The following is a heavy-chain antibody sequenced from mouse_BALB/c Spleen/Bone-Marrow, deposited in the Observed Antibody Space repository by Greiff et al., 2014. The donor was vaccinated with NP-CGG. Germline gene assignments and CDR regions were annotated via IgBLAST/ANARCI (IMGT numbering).Heavy chain of an antibody. J-gene: IGHJ4*01. CDR2: IYPSDSYS. Sequence: QVQLKQSGAELVRPGASVKVSCKASGYTFTNYWINWVRQRLGQGLEWIGNIYPSDSYSNYNQKFKDKATLTVDKSSSTAYMQLCSPTSEDSAVYYCTRRDRYDYYGVDYWGQGTSVTVSS. D-gene: IGHD2-14*01. CDR1: GYTFTNYW. CDR3: TRRDRYDYYGVDY. V-gene: IGHV1S126*01.